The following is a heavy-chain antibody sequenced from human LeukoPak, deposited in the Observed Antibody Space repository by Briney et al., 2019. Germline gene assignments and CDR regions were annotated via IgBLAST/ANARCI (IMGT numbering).Heavy chain of an antibody. V-gene: IGHV4-59*01. CDR3: ARDLGPTVFDY. J-gene: IGHJ4*02. CDR1: GGSISSYY. D-gene: IGHD1-26*01. CDR2: IYYSGST. Sequence: PSETLSLTCTVSGGSISSYYWSWIRQPPGKGLEWIGYIYYSGSTNYNPSLKSRVTISVDTSKNQFSLKLSSVTAADTAVYYCARDLGPTVFDYWGQGTLVTVSS.